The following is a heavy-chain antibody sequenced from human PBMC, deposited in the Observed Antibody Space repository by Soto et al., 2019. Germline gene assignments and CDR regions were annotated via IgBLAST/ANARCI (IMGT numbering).Heavy chain of an antibody. V-gene: IGHV4-28*01. CDR3: ARRFLEWGDAFDV. CDR2: IFHTGAT. CDR1: GSSVTDSDW. Sequence: QVNLQESGPGLVRPSDTLSLTCVVSGSSVTDSDWWVWLRQPPGKGLEWVWSIFHTGATYSNPSLKNRVSFSVDKSKNHSSLRLTSATALDTAVYFSARRFLEWGDAFDVWGQGALVTVSS. J-gene: IGHJ3*01. D-gene: IGHD3-3*01.